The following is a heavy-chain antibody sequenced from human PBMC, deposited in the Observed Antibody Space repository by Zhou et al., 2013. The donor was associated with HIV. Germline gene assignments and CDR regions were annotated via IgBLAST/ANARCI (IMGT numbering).Heavy chain of an antibody. Sequence: QVQLVQSGAEVKKPGSSVKVSCSASGGTFSSYAISWVRQAPGQGLEWMGWISADNGNTNYALKLQGRGTMTTDTSTNTAYMELRSLRSDDTAVYYCARALSASWIGGGFFYLDVWGKGTTVTVS. CDR3: ARALSASWIGGGFFYLDV. CDR2: ISADNGNT. J-gene: IGHJ6*03. CDR1: GGTFSSYA. V-gene: IGHV1-18*01. D-gene: IGHD2-2*01.